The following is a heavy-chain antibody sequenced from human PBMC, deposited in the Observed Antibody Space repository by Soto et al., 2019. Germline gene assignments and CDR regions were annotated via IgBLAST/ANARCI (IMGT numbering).Heavy chain of an antibody. CDR2: IIPIFGTA. D-gene: IGHD3-22*01. J-gene: IGHJ4*02. V-gene: IGHV1-69*06. CDR3: ARGYYYDSSGYYCFDY. Sequence: SVKVSCKASGGTFSSYAISWVRQAPGQGLEWMGGIIPIFGTANYAQKFQGRVTITADKSTSTAYMELSSLRSEDTAVYYCARGYYYDSSGYYCFDYWGQGTLVTVSS. CDR1: GGTFSSYA.